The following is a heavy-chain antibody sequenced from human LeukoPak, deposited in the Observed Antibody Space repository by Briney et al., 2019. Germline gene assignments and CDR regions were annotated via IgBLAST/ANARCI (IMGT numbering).Heavy chain of an antibody. Sequence: SETLSLTCTVSGGSISSHYWSWIRQSPGKGLEWIGCIFYTGNTNYNPSLKSRVTISVDSSKNQFSLKLSSVTAADTAVYYCARGTPGIAVAGIWGKYYLDFDYWGQGTLVTVSS. D-gene: IGHD6-19*01. CDR3: ARGTPGIAVAGIWGKYYLDFDY. V-gene: IGHV4-59*11. J-gene: IGHJ4*02. CDR1: GGSISSHY. CDR2: IFYTGNT.